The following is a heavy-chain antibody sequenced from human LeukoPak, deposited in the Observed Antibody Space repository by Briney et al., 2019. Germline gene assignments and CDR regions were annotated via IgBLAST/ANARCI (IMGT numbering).Heavy chain of an antibody. Sequence: PSETLSLTCTVPGGSISSYYWRWIRQPPGKGLEWIGYIYYSGSTNYNPSLQSRVTISVDTSKNQFSLKLSSVTAADTAVYYCARGSYYYGSGSPFDNWGQGTLVTVSS. V-gene: IGHV4-59*01. CDR1: GGSISSYY. D-gene: IGHD3-10*01. CDR3: ARGSYYYGSGSPFDN. CDR2: IYYSGST. J-gene: IGHJ4*02.